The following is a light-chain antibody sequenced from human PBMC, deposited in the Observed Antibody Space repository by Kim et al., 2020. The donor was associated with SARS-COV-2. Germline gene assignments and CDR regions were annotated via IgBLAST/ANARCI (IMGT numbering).Light chain of an antibody. CDR3: QAWDSSTAV. J-gene: IGLJ2*01. CDR2: QDS. Sequence: VYPGQTASITCSGDKLGDKYACWYQQKPGQSPVLVIYQDSKRPSGIPERFSGSNSGNTATLTISGTQAMDEADYYCQAWDSSTAVFGGGTKLTVL. V-gene: IGLV3-1*01. CDR1: KLGDKY.